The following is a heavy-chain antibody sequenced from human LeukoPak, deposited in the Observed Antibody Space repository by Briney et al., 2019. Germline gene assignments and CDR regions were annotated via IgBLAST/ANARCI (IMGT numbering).Heavy chain of an antibody. Sequence: GGTLRLSCAASGFSFSSYEMNWVRQAPGKGLEWISYISASGTLTHYADSVERRFTISRDNAKNSLYLQMNSLSGEDTAVYYCARDGTPIYSSGWVYMDVWGKGTTVTISS. J-gene: IGHJ6*04. V-gene: IGHV3-48*03. D-gene: IGHD6-25*01. CDR3: ARDGTPIYSSGWVYMDV. CDR1: GFSFSSYE. CDR2: ISASGTLT.